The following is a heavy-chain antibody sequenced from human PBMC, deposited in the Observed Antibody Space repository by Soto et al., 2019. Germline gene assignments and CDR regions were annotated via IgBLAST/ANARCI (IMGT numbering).Heavy chain of an antibody. D-gene: IGHD1-1*01. CDR2: IIPLFGEA. J-gene: IGHJ4*02. CDR1: GGKFSTFA. CDR3: ASGVYSDWPTDDYVNWAPVL. V-gene: IGHV1-69*01. Sequence: QVQLVQSGAEVKRPGSSVKVSCKASGGKFSTFAINWVRQAPGHGLEWMGGIIPLFGEAKYARKFQGRVTLTADESTTTAFMEPSTLRSDYTAVYYCASGVYSDWPTDDYVNWAPVLWGQGTRITVTS.